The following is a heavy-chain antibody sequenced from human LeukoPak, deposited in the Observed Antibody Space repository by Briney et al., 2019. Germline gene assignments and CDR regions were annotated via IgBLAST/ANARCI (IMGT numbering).Heavy chain of an antibody. CDR3: ARTYGGNSGFDY. J-gene: IGHJ4*02. CDR2: INRPGIT. D-gene: IGHD4-23*01. CDR1: GGSFSGYY. V-gene: IGHV4-34*01. Sequence: SETLSLTCAVYGGSFSGYYWSWIRQSPGKGLEWIGEINRPGITKYNPSLKSRVTISVDTSKNQFSLKLSSVTAADTAVYYCARTYGGNSGFDYWGQGTLVTVSS.